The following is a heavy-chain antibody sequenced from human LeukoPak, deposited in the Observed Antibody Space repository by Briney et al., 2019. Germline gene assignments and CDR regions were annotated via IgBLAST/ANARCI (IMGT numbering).Heavy chain of an antibody. CDR1: GGSISSGGYY. CDR3: ARLYCTNGVCYSFDY. J-gene: IGHJ4*02. V-gene: IGHV4-31*03. CDR2: IYYSGST. D-gene: IGHD2-8*01. Sequence: SETLSLTCTVSGGSISSGGYYWSWIRQHPGKGLEWIGYIYYSGSTYYSPSRKSRVTISVDTSKNQFSLKLSSVTAADTAVYYCARLYCTNGVCYSFDYWGQGTLVTVSS.